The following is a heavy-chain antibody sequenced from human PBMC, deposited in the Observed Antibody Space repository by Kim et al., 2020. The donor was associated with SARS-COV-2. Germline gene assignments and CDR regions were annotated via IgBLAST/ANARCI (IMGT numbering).Heavy chain of an antibody. Sequence: GGSLRLSCAASGFIFDDYAMHWVRQGPGKGLEWVSGISWNSGSIGYADSVKGRFTISRDNAKNSLYLQMNSLRAEDTALYYCVKDTWAAAGQSEFDYWGQGTLVTVSS. V-gene: IGHV3-9*01. D-gene: IGHD6-13*01. CDR1: GFIFDDYA. CDR2: ISWNSGSI. CDR3: VKDTWAAAGQSEFDY. J-gene: IGHJ4*02.